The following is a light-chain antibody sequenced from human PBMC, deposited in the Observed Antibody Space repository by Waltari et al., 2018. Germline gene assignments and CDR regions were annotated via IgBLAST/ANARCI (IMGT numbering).Light chain of an antibody. CDR1: QSVSSSY. Sequence: EIVLTQSPGTPCSSPGERATLSCRASQSVSSSYLAWYQQKPGQAPRLLIDSVSSRATGIPDRFSGSGSGTDFTLTISRLEPEDFAVYYCQQYGSSSYTFGQGTKLEIK. V-gene: IGKV3-20*01. CDR3: QQYGSSSYT. CDR2: SVS. J-gene: IGKJ2*01.